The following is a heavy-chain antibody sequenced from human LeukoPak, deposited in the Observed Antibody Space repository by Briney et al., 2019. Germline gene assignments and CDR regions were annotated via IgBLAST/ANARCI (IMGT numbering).Heavy chain of an antibody. J-gene: IGHJ4*02. CDR2: IFHTGHT. V-gene: IGHV4-30-2*01. CDR3: ARGIYGAGSQFDY. CDR1: GGSISSGDFP. Sequence: PSQTLSLTCAVSGGSISSGDFPWSWIRQPPGKGLEWIGYIFHTGHTSYNPSLKSRVTISVDMSKNQLSLRLTSVTAADTAVYYCARGIYGAGSQFDYWGQGTLVTVSS. D-gene: IGHD3-10*01.